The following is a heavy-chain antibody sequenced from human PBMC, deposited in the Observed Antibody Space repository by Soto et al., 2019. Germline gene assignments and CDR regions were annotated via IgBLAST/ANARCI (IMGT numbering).Heavy chain of an antibody. Sequence: ASVKVSCKASGYIFTNYYMHWVRQAPGQGLEWMGTINAGGGYTTYAQRFQGRVTMTRDTSTSTVSMELSSLRYEDTALYYCSGGSCYFLPGIDYWGQGTLVTVSS. D-gene: IGHD2-15*01. V-gene: IGHV1-46*01. CDR3: SGGSCYFLPGIDY. J-gene: IGHJ4*02. CDR1: GYIFTNYY. CDR2: INAGGGYT.